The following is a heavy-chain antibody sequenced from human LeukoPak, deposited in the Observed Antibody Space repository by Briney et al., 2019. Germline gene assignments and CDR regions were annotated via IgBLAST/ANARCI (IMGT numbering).Heavy chain of an antibody. Sequence: SETLSLTCTVSGGSISSYYWSWIRQPPGKGLEWIGYIYYSGSTNYNPSLKSRVTISVDTSKNQFSLKPSSVTAADTAVYYCARHSERRLGAFDIWGQGTMVTVSS. V-gene: IGHV4-59*08. D-gene: IGHD6-25*01. CDR3: ARHSERRLGAFDI. J-gene: IGHJ3*02. CDR2: IYYSGST. CDR1: GGSISSYY.